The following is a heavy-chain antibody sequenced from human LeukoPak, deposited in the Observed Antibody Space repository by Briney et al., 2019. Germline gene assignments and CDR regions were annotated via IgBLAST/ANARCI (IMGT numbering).Heavy chain of an antibody. CDR2: INAGNGNT. CDR1: GYTFTSYA. J-gene: IGHJ6*02. D-gene: IGHD3-3*01. Sequence: ASVKVSCKASGYTFTSYAMHWVRQAPGQRLEWMGWINAGNGNTKYSQKFQGRVTITRDTSASTAYMELCSLRSEDTAVYYCARAGSGYYPGYYYYGMDVWAKGPRSPSP. V-gene: IGHV1-3*01. CDR3: ARAGSGYYPGYYYYGMDV.